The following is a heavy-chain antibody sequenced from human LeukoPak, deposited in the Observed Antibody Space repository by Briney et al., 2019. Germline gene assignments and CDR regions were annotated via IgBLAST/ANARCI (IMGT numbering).Heavy chain of an antibody. V-gene: IGHV1-69*13. Sequence: VASVKVSCKASGGTFSSYAINWVRQAPGQGLEWMGGIIPIFGTANYAQKFQGRVTITADESTSTAYMELSSLRSEDTAVYYCARAVSGYDPGYFDYWGQGTLVTVSS. CDR3: ARAVSGYDPGYFDY. CDR2: IIPIFGTA. CDR1: GGTFSSYA. D-gene: IGHD5-12*01. J-gene: IGHJ4*02.